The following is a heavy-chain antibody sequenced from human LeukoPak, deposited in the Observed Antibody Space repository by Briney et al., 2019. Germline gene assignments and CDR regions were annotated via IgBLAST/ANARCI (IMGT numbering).Heavy chain of an antibody. J-gene: IGHJ4*02. CDR1: GFTFSNYW. CDR3: VRSLRSADF. V-gene: IGHV3-74*01. Sequence: GGSLRLSCEASGFTFSNYWMHWVRQAPGKGLMWVSQISTDGSQTFYADSVRGRFTISRDNAKNTLFLQMDSLRPEDTAVYYCVRSLRSADFWGQGTLVTVSS. CDR2: ISTDGSQT.